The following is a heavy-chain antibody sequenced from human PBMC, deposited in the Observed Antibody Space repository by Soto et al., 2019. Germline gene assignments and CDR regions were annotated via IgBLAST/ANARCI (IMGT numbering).Heavy chain of an antibody. J-gene: IGHJ4*02. CDR2: TYYRSKLNS. CDR1: GDSVSSNSAA. V-gene: IGHV6-1*01. Sequence: SQTLALPCAISGDSVSSNSAAWSWIRQSPSRGLEWLGRTYYRSKLNSNYAVSVKGRVTINPDTSKNQFSLQLNSVTPEDTAVYYCARDEGGQWGQGPLVTVSS. CDR3: ARDEGGQ.